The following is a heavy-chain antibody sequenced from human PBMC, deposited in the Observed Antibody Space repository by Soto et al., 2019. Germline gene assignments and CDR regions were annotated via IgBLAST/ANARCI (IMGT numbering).Heavy chain of an antibody. V-gene: IGHV1-18*01. CDR3: ARVPHPPYYDFWSGAYWFDP. D-gene: IGHD3-3*01. Sequence: GASVKVSCKASGYTFTSYGISWVRQAPGQGLEWMGWISAYNGNTNYAQKLQGRVTMTTDTSTSTAYMELRSLRSDDTAVYYCARVPHPPYYDFWSGAYWFDPWGQGTLVTSPQ. J-gene: IGHJ5*02. CDR2: ISAYNGNT. CDR1: GYTFTSYG.